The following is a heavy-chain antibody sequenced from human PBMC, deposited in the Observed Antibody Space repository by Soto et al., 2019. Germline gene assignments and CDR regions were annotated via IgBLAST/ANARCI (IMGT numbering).Heavy chain of an antibody. Sequence: TGGSLRLSCAASGFTFSSYDMHWVRQATGKGLEWVSGIGTAGDTYYPGSVKGRFTISRENAKNSLYLQMNSLRAGATAVYYCARSVAGTWFDPWGQGTLVTVSS. J-gene: IGHJ5*02. CDR2: IGTAGDT. D-gene: IGHD6-19*01. V-gene: IGHV3-13*01. CDR1: GFTFSSYD. CDR3: ARSVAGTWFDP.